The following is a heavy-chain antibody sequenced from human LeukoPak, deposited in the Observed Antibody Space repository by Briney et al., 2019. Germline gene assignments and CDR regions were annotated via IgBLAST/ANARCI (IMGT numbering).Heavy chain of an antibody. J-gene: IGHJ3*02. D-gene: IGHD5-12*01. CDR2: INPNSGGT. CDR3: ARVSGYDLGEDAFDI. V-gene: IGHV1-2*02. CDR1: GYTFTDYY. Sequence: ASVKVSCKASGYTFTDYYIQWLRKAPGQGLEWMGWINPNSGGTNSAQKFQGRVTMTRDTSVSTAYMELSRLRSDDTAVYYCARVSGYDLGEDAFDIWGQGTMVTVSS.